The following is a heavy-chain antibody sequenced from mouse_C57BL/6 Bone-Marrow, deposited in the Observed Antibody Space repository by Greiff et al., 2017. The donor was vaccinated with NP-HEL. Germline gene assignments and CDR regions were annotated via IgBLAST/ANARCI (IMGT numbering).Heavy chain of an antibody. D-gene: IGHD3-3*01. Sequence: EVKLMESGGGLVQSGRSLRLSCATSGFTFSDFYMEWVRQAPGKGLEWIAASRNKANDYTTEYSASVKGRFIVSRDTSQSILYLQMNALRAEDTAIYYCARDGRDYWYFDVWGTGTTVTVSS. J-gene: IGHJ1*03. V-gene: IGHV7-1*01. CDR1: GFTFSDFY. CDR2: SRNKANDYTT. CDR3: ARDGRDYWYFDV.